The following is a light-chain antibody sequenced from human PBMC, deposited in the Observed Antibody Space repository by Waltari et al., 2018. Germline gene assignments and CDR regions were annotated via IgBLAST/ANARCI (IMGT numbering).Light chain of an antibody. J-gene: IGLJ1*01. CDR1: RSAVWSYTA. V-gene: IGLV2-23*02. CDR3: CSYASTDSYV. CDR2: EVT. Sequence: QSALTQPASVSGSPGQSITTSCIATRSAVWSYTAVPWYQKHHGKAPKLMIYEVTKRPSGISYRFSGSKSGNTASLTISGLQAEDEADYYCCSYASTDSYVFGTGTKVTVL.